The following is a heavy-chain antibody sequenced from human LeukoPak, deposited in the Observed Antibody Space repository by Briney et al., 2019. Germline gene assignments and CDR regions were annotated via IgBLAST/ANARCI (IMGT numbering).Heavy chain of an antibody. Sequence: GGSLRLSCAASGVTLRSYAMSWVRRAPGKGLEWVSSIDGSGYSTYYADSVKGRFTISRDNSKNTLYLQMNSLRAEDTAVYYCALSGFGSAIIYWGQGTLVTVSS. J-gene: IGHJ4*02. CDR3: ALSGFGSAIIY. CDR2: IDGSGYST. CDR1: GVTLRSYA. D-gene: IGHD3-10*01. V-gene: IGHV3-23*01.